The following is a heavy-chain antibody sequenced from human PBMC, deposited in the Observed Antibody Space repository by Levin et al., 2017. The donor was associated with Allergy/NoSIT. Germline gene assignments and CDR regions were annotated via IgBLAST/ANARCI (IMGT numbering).Heavy chain of an antibody. V-gene: IGHV3-23*01. Sequence: PGGSLRLSCAASGFTFRSYAMSWVRQAPGKRLEWVSAISGSGGSTYYADSVEGRFTISRDNSKNTLYLQMNSLRAEDTAVYYCAKEALSGFDRGYYFDYWGQGTLVTVSS. J-gene: IGHJ4*02. CDR2: ISGSGGST. CDR3: AKEALSGFDRGYYFDY. D-gene: IGHD3-16*01. CDR1: GFTFRSYA.